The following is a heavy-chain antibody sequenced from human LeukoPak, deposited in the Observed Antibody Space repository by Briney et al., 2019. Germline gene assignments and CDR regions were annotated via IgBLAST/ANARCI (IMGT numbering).Heavy chain of an antibody. J-gene: IGHJ4*02. V-gene: IGHV3-48*04. Sequence: GGSLGLSCAAFGFTFSSYSMNWVRRAPGKGLEWLSYIRSSGSTIYYADSVKGRFTISRDNAKNSLYLQMNSLRAEDTALYYCVRMNYVSSGWGAPFDHWGQGTLVTVSS. CDR1: GFTFSSYS. CDR3: VRMNYVSSGWGAPFDH. D-gene: IGHD1-7*01. CDR2: IRSSGSTI.